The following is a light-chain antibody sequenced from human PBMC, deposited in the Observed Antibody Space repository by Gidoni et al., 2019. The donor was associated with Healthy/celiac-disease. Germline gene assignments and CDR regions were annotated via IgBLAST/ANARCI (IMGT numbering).Light chain of an antibody. CDR2: EGS. V-gene: IGLV2-23*01. Sequence: QSALTQPYSVSGPPGQSITISCTGTSRDVGSYNLVSWYQQHPGKAPKLMIYEGSKRPSGVSNRFSGSKSGNTASLTISGLQAEDEADYYCCSYAGSSTWVFGGGTKLTVL. CDR3: CSYAGSSTWV. J-gene: IGLJ3*02. CDR1: SRDVGSYNL.